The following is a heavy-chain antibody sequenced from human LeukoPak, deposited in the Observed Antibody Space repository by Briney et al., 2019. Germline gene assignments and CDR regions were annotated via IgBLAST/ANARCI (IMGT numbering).Heavy chain of an antibody. J-gene: IGHJ3*02. CDR2: IYYSGST. D-gene: IGHD2-21*02. CDR3: ARRVMAYCGGDCYPDAFDI. Sequence: PSETLSLTCTVSGDSISSGGYYRSWIRQHPGKGLEWIGYIYYSGSTYYNPSLKSRVTISVDTSKNQFSLKLSSVTAADTAVYYCARRVMAYCGGDCYPDAFDIWGQGTMVTVSS. V-gene: IGHV4-31*03. CDR1: GDSISSGGYY.